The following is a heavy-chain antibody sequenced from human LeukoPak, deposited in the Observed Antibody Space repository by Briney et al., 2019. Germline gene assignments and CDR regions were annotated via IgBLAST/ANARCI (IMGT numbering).Heavy chain of an antibody. V-gene: IGHV4-34*01. D-gene: IGHD5-18*01. CDR1: GGSFSDYY. CDR2: INHSGNT. J-gene: IGHJ4*02. CDR3: ARGLRRYSKAFPFDY. Sequence: SETLSLTCAVYGGSFSDYYWSWIPQPPGKGLEWLGEINHSGNTIYNPSLKSRVTISVDTSKNQFSLRLSSVTAADTTVYYCARGLRRYSKAFPFDYWGQGTLVTVSS.